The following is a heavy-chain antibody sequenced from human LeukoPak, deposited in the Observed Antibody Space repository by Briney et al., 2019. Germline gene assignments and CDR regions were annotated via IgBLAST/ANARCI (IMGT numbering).Heavy chain of an antibody. CDR1: GYTFTGYY. CDR3: ARHYFDY. CDR2: ISAYNGNT. V-gene: IGHV1-18*04. Sequence: GASVKVSCKASGYTFTGYYMHWVRQAPGQGLEWMGWISAYNGNTRYAQKLQGRVTLTTDTSTSTAYMELRSLRSDDTAVYYCARHYFDYWGQGTLVTVSS. J-gene: IGHJ4*02.